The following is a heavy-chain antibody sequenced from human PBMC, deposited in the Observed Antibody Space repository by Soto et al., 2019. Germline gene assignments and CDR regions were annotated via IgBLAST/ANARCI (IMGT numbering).Heavy chain of an antibody. J-gene: IGHJ4*02. D-gene: IGHD6-13*01. CDR2: ISGSGVST. Sequence: EVQLLESGGGLVQPGGSLRLSCAASGFTFSSYAMSWVRQAPGKGLEWVSAISGSGVSTYYADSVKGRFTISRDNSKNTLDLQMNSLRAEDTAVYYCAKNGVGYSSNWIDYWGQGTLVTVSS. CDR3: AKNGVGYSSNWIDY. V-gene: IGHV3-23*01. CDR1: GFTFSSYA.